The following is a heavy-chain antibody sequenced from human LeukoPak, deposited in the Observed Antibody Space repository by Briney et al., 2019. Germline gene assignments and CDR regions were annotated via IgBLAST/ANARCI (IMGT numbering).Heavy chain of an antibody. D-gene: IGHD6-19*01. CDR1: GFTFSSYW. Sequence: PGGSLRLSCAASGFTFSSYWMSWVRQAPGKGLEWVAVISYDGSNKYYADSVKGRFTISRDNSKNTLYLQMNSLRAEDTAVYYCAKDLVAVAGTAHDLDYWGQGTLVTVSS. CDR2: ISYDGSNK. V-gene: IGHV3-30*18. J-gene: IGHJ4*02. CDR3: AKDLVAVAGTAHDLDY.